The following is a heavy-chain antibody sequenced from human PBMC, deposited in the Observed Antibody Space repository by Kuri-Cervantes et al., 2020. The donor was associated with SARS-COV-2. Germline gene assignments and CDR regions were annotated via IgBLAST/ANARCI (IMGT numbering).Heavy chain of an antibody. CDR2: INPNSGGT. CDR3: ARDLGAPRDPQRIAVAEGVPDY. J-gene: IGHJ4*02. D-gene: IGHD6-19*01. Sequence: ASVKVSCKASGYTFTGYYMHWVRQAPGQGLEWMGWINPNSGGTNYAQKFQGRVTMTRDTSISTAYMELSRLRSDDTAVYYCARDLGAPRDPQRIAVAEGVPDYWGQGTLVTVSS. CDR1: GYTFTGYY. V-gene: IGHV1-2*02.